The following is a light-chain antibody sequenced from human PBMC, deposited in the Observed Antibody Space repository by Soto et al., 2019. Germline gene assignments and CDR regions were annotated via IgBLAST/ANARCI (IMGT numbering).Light chain of an antibody. CDR1: SSDVVGYNY. J-gene: IGLJ2*01. CDR2: EVS. V-gene: IGLV2-8*01. CDR3: SSYAGSNNRVV. Sequence: QSVLTQPPSASGSPGQSVTISCTGTSSDVVGYNYVSWYQQHPGKAPKLMIYEVSKRPSGVPDRFSGSKSGNTASLTVSGLQAEDEADYYCSSYAGSNNRVVFGGGTKVTVL.